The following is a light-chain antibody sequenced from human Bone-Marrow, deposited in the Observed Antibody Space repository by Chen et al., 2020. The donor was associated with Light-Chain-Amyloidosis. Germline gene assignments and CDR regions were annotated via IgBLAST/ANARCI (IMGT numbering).Light chain of an antibody. V-gene: IGLV10-54*04. CDR1: SYNVGNQG. CDR3: SAWDISRSAVV. J-gene: IGLJ2*01. Sequence: QAGLTQPPSVSKGLRQTATLTCTGNSYNVGNQGVAWLQQHQGHPPKLLSYRNDNRPSGISERFSASRSGNTASLTLTGLQPEDATDYYCSAWDISRSAVVFGGGTKLTVL. CDR2: RND.